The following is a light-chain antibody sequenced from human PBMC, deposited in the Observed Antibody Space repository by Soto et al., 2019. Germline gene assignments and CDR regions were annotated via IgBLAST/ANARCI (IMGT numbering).Light chain of an antibody. CDR3: QSYDSSLSASDWV. CDR2: ASR. J-gene: IGLJ3*02. CDR1: RSNIGAGYD. V-gene: IGLV1-40*01. Sequence: QAVVTQPPSVSGAPGQSVTISCTGSRSNIGAGYDVHWYQQLPGTAPKLLIYASRDRPSGVPDRFSGSKSATSASLAITGLQAEDEADYYCQSYDSSLSASDWVFGGGTQLTVL.